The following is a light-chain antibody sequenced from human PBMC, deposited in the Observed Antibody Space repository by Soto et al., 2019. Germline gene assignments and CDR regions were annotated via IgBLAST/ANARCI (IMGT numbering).Light chain of an antibody. CDR1: SSDVGNYNY. J-gene: IGLJ1*01. CDR2: DVS. CDR3: SSYAGTYV. Sequence: QSVLTQPRSVSGSPGQSVTISCTGTSSDVGNYNYVSWYQQYPGKAPKLIIYDVSKRPSGVPDRFSGSKSGNTASLTISGLQAEDEAAYYCSSYAGTYVFGTGTQLTVL. V-gene: IGLV2-11*01.